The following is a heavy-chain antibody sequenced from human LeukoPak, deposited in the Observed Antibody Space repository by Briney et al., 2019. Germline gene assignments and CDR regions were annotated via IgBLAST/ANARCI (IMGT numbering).Heavy chain of an antibody. CDR1: GYTFTSYD. CDR2: MNPNSGNT. V-gene: IGHV1-8*01. CDR3: ARSYYDSRTKNYYYYGMDV. D-gene: IGHD3-22*01. Sequence: ASVKVSCKASGYTFTSYDINWVRQATGQGLEWMGWMNPNSGNTGYAQKFQGRVTMTRNTSISTAYMELSSLRSEDTAVYYCARSYYDSRTKNYYYYGMDVWGQGTTVTVSS. J-gene: IGHJ6*02.